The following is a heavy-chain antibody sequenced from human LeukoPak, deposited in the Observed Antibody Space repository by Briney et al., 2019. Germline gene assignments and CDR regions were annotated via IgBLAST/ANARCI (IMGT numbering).Heavy chain of an antibody. Sequence: SETLSLTCVVYGGSFSGYYWSWIRQPPGKGLEWIGEIDQSGTTNYNPSLKSRVTISVDTSKKQFSLTLTSMTAADTAVYYCARAGGGLHYDILTGYPPHPYYYYMDVWGKGTTVTVSS. V-gene: IGHV4-34*01. CDR2: IDQSGTT. D-gene: IGHD3-9*01. CDR3: ARAGGGLHYDILTGYPPHPYYYYMDV. CDR1: GGSFSGYY. J-gene: IGHJ6*03.